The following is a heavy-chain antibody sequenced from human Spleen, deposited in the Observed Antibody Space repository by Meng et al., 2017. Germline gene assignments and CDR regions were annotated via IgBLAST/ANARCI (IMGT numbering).Heavy chain of an antibody. CDR2: IYARGSVYSSGTT. CDR1: GGPISSGSDF. V-gene: IGHV4-61*02. D-gene: IGHD3-22*01. J-gene: IGHJ4*02. Sequence: SETLSLTCTVSGGPISSGSDFWSWIRQPAGSGLEWIGRIYARGSVYSSGTTAYNPSLKSRVTISVDTSKNQFSLKLTSVTAADTAVYYCARLVGLSSGYFYLDSWGQGKLVTVSS. CDR3: ARLVGLSSGYFYLDS.